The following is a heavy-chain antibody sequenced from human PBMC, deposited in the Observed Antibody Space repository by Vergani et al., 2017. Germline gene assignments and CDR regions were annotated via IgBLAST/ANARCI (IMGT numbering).Heavy chain of an antibody. J-gene: IGHJ4*02. CDR3: ARDLSYSTAWPFFDS. Sequence: EAYLVQSGGGLVTPGGSLRLSCAASGFNFPSFTMNWVRQAPGRGLEWISSIKFPPGEIFYADSVKGRFTISRDSSKTLYLQMDSLRVEDTAMYFCARDLSYSTAWPFFDSRGQGTLVTVSS. D-gene: IGHD4-11*01. CDR1: GFNFPSFT. V-gene: IGHV3-21*01. CDR2: IKFPPGEI.